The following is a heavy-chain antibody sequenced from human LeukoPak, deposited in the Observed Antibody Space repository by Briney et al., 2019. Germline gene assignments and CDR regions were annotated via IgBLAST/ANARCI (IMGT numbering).Heavy chain of an antibody. V-gene: IGHV5-10-1*01. CDR2: IDPSDSYT. Sequence: GSISTYYWTWIRQPPGKGLEWMGRIDPSDSYTNYSPSFQGHVTISADKSISTAYLQWSSLKASDTAMYYCARQSIVGATVWFDPWGQGTLVTVSS. J-gene: IGHJ5*02. CDR1: GSISTYYW. D-gene: IGHD1-26*01. CDR3: ARQSIVGATVWFDP.